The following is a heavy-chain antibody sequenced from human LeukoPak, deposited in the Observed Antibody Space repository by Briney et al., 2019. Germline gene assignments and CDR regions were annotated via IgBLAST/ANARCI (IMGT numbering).Heavy chain of an antibody. D-gene: IGHD3-9*01. CDR3: ARVTLTGYFAFDS. Sequence: GGSLRLSCAASGFTFSSYEMNWVRQAPGKGLEWVSYISSSGSTIYYADSVKGRFTISRDNAKNSLYLQMNSLRAEDTAMYYCARVTLTGYFAFDSWGQGTLVTVSS. V-gene: IGHV3-48*03. J-gene: IGHJ4*02. CDR2: ISSSGSTI. CDR1: GFTFSSYE.